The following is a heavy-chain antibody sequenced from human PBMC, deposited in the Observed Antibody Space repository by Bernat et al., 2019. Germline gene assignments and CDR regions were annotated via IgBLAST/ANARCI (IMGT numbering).Heavy chain of an antibody. Sequence: QVQLVESGGGVVQPGRSLRLSCAASGFTFSSYGMHWVRQAPGKGLEWVAVISYDGSNKYYADSVKGRFTVSRDNAKNSLYLQMSSLRAEDTAVYYCARHRAWELRDYWGQGTLVTVSS. D-gene: IGHD1-26*01. CDR1: GFTFSSYG. V-gene: IGHV3-30*03. CDR2: ISYDGSNK. J-gene: IGHJ4*02. CDR3: ARHRAWELRDY.